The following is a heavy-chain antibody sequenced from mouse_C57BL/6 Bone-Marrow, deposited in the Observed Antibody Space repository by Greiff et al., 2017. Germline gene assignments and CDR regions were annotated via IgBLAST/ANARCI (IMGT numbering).Heavy chain of an antibody. Sequence: QVQLQQSGPELVKPGASVKISCKASGYAFSSSWMNWVKQRPGKGLEWIGRIYPGDGDTNYNGKFKGKATLTADKSSSTAYMQLRSLTSEDSAVYCCASGRSLVAYWGQGTLVTVSA. CDR2: IYPGDGDT. CDR3: ASGRSLVAY. J-gene: IGHJ3*01. V-gene: IGHV1-82*01. CDR1: GYAFSSSW.